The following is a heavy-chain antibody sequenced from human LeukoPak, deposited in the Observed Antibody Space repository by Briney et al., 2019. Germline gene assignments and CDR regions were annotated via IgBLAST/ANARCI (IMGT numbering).Heavy chain of an antibody. CDR1: GFTFSSYS. CDR3: ARGGDIVVVPAAEEDWFDP. J-gene: IGHJ5*02. CDR2: ISSSSSYI. D-gene: IGHD2-2*01. V-gene: IGHV3-21*01. Sequence: PGGSLRLSFAASGFTFSSYSMNWVRQAPGKGLEWVSSISSSSSYIYYADSVKGRFTISRDNAKNSLYLQMNSLRAEDTAVYYCARGGDIVVVPAAEEDWFDPWGQGTLVTVSS.